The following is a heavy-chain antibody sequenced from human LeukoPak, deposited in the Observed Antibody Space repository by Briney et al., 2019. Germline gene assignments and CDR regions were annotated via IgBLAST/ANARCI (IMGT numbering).Heavy chain of an antibody. Sequence: GGSLRLSCAASGFTFSNYGMSWVRQAPGKGLEWVSGISGSGDSTFYADSVKGRFTISRDNAKNSLYLQMNSLRAEDTAVYYCAREKGYYYGSGHWYFDLWGRGTLVTVSS. CDR2: ISGSGDST. J-gene: IGHJ2*01. CDR3: AREKGYYYGSGHWYFDL. D-gene: IGHD3-10*01. CDR1: GFTFSNYG. V-gene: IGHV3-23*01.